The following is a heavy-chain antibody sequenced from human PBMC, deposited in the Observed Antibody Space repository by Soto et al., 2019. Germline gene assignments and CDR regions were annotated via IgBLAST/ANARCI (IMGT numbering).Heavy chain of an antibody. CDR3: ARDGSGSYSNWFDP. CDR2: IYHSGST. J-gene: IGHJ5*02. CDR1: SGSISSSNW. D-gene: IGHD3-10*01. Sequence: SETLSLTCAVSSGSISSSNWWSWVRQPPGKGLEWIGEIYHSGSTNYNPSLKSRVTISVDKSKNQFSLKLSSVTAADTAVYYCARDGSGSYSNWFDPWGQGTLVTVSS. V-gene: IGHV4-4*02.